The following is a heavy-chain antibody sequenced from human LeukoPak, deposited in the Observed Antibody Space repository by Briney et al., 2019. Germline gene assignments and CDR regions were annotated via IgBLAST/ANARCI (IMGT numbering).Heavy chain of an antibody. CDR3: ARVKSYYYDTSDKDAFDI. Sequence: ASVKVSCKASGYTFTSYGISWVRQAPEQGLEWMGIINPRGGSTSYTQKFQGRVTMTWDTSTSTVYMELSSLRSEDTAVYYCARVKSYYYDTSDKDAFDIWGQGTMVTVSS. V-gene: IGHV1-46*01. CDR1: GYTFTSYG. J-gene: IGHJ3*02. CDR2: INPRGGST. D-gene: IGHD3-22*01.